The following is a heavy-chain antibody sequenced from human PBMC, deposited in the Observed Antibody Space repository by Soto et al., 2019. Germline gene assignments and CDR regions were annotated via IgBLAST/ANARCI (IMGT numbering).Heavy chain of an antibody. CDR2: TSAGGGNT. D-gene: IGHD2-2*01. CDR1: GFSFSTYA. J-gene: IGHJ5*02. CDR3: VKHSEYHLLSWFDP. V-gene: IGHV3-23*01. Sequence: EVQLLESGGGLVQPGGSLRLSCAASGFSFSTYAMSWVRQAPGKGLEWVSGTSAGGGNTFYADSVRGRFTISRDNSKNTLYLQINSLRAEDTALYYCVKHSEYHLLSWFDPWGQGTLVSVSS.